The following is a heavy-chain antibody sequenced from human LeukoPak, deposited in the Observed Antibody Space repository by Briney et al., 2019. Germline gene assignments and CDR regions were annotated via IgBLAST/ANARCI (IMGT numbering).Heavy chain of an antibody. CDR1: GASINSDY. D-gene: IGHD6-19*01. CDR2: VYTLGTT. CDR3: ARQTTHYNTGWYNSYDY. J-gene: IGHJ4*02. V-gene: IGHV4-4*08. Sequence: SETLSLTCTVSGASINSDYWNWIRQPPGKGLEWIGYVYTLGTTNYNPSLRSRVTISLDTSKNQFSLKLRSVTAADTAAYYCARQTTHYNTGWYNSYDYWGQGTLVTVSS.